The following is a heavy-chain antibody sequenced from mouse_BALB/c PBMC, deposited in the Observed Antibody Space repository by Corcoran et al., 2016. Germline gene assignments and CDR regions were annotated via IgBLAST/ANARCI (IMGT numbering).Heavy chain of an antibody. V-gene: IGHV14-3*02. Sequence: EVQLQQSGAELVKPGGSVKLSCTASGFNIKDTYMHWVKQRPEQGLEWIGRIDPANGNTKYDPKFQGKATITADTSSNTAYLQLSSLTSEDTAVYYCARESPFTTEFAYWGQGTLVTVSA. CDR2: IDPANGNT. J-gene: IGHJ3*01. CDR3: ARESPFTTEFAY. CDR1: GFNIKDTY. D-gene: IGHD2-12*01.